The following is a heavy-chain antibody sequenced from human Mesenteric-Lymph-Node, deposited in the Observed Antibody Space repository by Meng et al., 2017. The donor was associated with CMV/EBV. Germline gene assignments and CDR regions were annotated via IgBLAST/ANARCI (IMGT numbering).Heavy chain of an antibody. CDR2: INTKTGAP. J-gene: IGHJ4*02. D-gene: IGHD3-22*01. CDR1: GYTFTSYA. Sequence: KVSCKESGYTFTSYAVTWVRQAPGQGLEWMGWINTKTGAPTYAQGFTGRFVFSLDTSVTTAYLQITSLKAEDTAVYYCARSSGYSEYWGQGTLVTVSS. V-gene: IGHV7-4-1*02. CDR3: ARSSGYSEY.